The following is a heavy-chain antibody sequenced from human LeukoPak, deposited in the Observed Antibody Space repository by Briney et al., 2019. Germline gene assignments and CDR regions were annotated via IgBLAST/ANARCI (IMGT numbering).Heavy chain of an antibody. D-gene: IGHD1-26*01. Sequence: GGSLRLSCAASGFTFNNAWMSWVRQAPGKGLEWVGRIKSKTDGGTTDYAAPVIGRFTISRDDSKNTLYLQMNSLKIEDTAVYYCTRIIKSGSFDYWGQGVLVTVSS. J-gene: IGHJ4*02. CDR3: TRIIKSGSFDY. CDR1: GFTFNNAW. V-gene: IGHV3-15*01. CDR2: IKSKTDGGTT.